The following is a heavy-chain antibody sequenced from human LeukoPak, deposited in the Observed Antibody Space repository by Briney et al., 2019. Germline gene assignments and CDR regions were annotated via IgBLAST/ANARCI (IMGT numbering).Heavy chain of an antibody. D-gene: IGHD4-23*01. CDR2: IIPILGIA. CDR3: ADATVSGNLGY. CDR1: GGTFSSYA. J-gene: IGHJ4*02. V-gene: IGHV1-69*04. Sequence: SVKVSCKASGGTFSSYAIGWVRQAPGQGLEWMGRIIPILGIANYAQKFQGRVTITADKSTSTAYMELSSLRSEDTAVYYCADATVSGNLGYWGQGTLVTVSS.